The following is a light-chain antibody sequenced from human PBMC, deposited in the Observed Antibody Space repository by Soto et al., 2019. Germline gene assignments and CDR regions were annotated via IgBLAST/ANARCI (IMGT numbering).Light chain of an antibody. J-gene: IGKJ2*01. CDR3: QLSYTAPPLT. Sequence: EIVLTQSPGTLSLSPGERSTLSCRASQSVSSSYLAWYQQKPGQAPRLLIYGASSRATGIPDRFSGSGSGTDVTRTISRLEHEEFAVYSCQLSYTAPPLTFGQGTRLEL. CDR1: QSVSSSY. V-gene: IGKV3-20*01. CDR2: GAS.